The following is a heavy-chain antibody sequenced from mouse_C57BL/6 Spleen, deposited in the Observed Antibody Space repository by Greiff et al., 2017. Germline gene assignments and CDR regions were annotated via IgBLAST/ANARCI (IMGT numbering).Heavy chain of an antibody. CDR1: GFTFSSYT. CDR2: FSGGGGNT. Sequence: EVMLVESGGGLVKPGGSLKLSCAASGFTFSSYTMSWVRQTPEKRLEWVATFSGGGGNTYYPDSVKGRFTISRDNAKNTLYLHMSSLRAEDTALYYCARGYDFDYLDYWGQGTTLTVSS. CDR3: ARGYDFDYLDY. D-gene: IGHD2-4*01. V-gene: IGHV5-9*01. J-gene: IGHJ2*01.